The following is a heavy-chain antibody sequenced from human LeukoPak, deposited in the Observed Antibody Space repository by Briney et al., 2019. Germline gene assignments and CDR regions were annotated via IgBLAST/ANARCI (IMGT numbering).Heavy chain of an antibody. V-gene: IGHV3-21*01. D-gene: IGHD6-19*01. J-gene: IGHJ4*02. Sequence: GGSLRLSCAVSGFSFSSYSMNWVRQAPGKGLEWVSSISTSSSYIYYADSVKGRFTISRDNAKNSLYLQMNSLRAEDTAVYYCAREVENTSGWYSHFDYWGQGTLVTVSS. CDR1: GFSFSSYS. CDR2: ISTSSSYI. CDR3: AREVENTSGWYSHFDY.